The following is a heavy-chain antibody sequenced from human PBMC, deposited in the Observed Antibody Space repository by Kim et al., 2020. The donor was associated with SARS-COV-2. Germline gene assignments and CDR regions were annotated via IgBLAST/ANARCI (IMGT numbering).Heavy chain of an antibody. J-gene: IGHJ4*02. Sequence: GGSLRLSCAASGFSFSGHSMHWVRQAPGKGLEWVAFISYLGTYTYFSDSVKGRFTISRDNSKNMLYLQMNSLRAEDTAVYHCAREGPAAITTPKDWGQGT. D-gene: IGHD2-2*02. CDR2: ISYLGTYT. V-gene: IGHV3-30-3*01. CDR1: GFSFSGHS. CDR3: AREGPAAITTPKD.